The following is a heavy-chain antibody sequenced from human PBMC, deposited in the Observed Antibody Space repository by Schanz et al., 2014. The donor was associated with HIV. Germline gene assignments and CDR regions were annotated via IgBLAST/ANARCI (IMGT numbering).Heavy chain of an antibody. V-gene: IGHV1-69*06. CDR3: ASGRRSGIGWRMDV. J-gene: IGHJ6*02. D-gene: IGHD6-19*01. Sequence: QVQLVQSGAEVKMPGSSVKVSCKASGGTFSNYAMTWVRQAPGQGLEWMAGIIPIIGTADYAQKFQGRVTITADKSTSTAYMEVSSLRSDDTAVYYCASGRRSGIGWRMDVWGQGTTVSISS. CDR1: GGTFSNYA. CDR2: IIPIIGTA.